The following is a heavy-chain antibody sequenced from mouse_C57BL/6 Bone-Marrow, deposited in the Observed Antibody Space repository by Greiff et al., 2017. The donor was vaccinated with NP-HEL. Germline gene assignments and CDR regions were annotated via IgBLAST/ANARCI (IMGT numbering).Heavy chain of an antibody. CDR3: ARPFYGYDGFAY. CDR1: GFTFSSYA. V-gene: IGHV5-4*03. J-gene: IGHJ3*01. Sequence: EVKLMESGGGLVKPGGSLKLSCAASGFTFSSYAMSWVRQTPEKRLEWVATISDGGSYTYYPDNVKGRFTISRDNAKNNLYLQMSHLKSEDTAMYYCARPFYGYDGFAYWGQGTLVTVSA. CDR2: ISDGGSYT. D-gene: IGHD2-9*01.